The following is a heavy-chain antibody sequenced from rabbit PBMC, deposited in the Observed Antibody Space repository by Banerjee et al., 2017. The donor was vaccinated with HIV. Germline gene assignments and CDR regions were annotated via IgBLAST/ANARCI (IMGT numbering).Heavy chain of an antibody. CDR3: ARDLAGVIGWNFNL. CDR2: INTGSGNT. D-gene: IGHD4-1*01. Sequence: QEQLEESGGDLVKPEGSLTLTCTVSGFSLSGYWMSWVRQAPGKGLEWIGYINTGSGNTVYASWAKGPFTISKTSSTTVTLQMTSLTAADTATYFCARDLAGVIGWNFNLWGPGTLVTVS. V-gene: IGHV1S45*01. CDR1: GFSLSGYW. J-gene: IGHJ4*01.